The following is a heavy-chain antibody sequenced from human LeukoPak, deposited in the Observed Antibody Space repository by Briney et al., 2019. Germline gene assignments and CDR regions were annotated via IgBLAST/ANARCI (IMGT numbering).Heavy chain of an antibody. V-gene: IGHV1-24*01. CDR3: ARAPGQYCSGGSCYSEDY. Sequence: ASVKVSCKVSGYTLTELSMHWVRQAPGKGLEWMGGFDPEDGETIYAQKFQGRVTMTRSTSISTAYMELSSLRFEDTAVYYCARAPGQYCSGGSCYSEDYWGQGTLVTVSS. J-gene: IGHJ4*02. D-gene: IGHD2-15*01. CDR1: GYTLTELS. CDR2: FDPEDGET.